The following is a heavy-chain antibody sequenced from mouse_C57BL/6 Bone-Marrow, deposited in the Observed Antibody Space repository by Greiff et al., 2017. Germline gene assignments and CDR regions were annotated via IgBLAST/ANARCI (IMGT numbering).Heavy chain of an antibody. CDR1: GYTFTSYW. CDR3: ARWGTTVGGPFAY. Sequence: VQLQQPGAELVKPGASVKLSCKASGYTFTSYWMHWVKQRPGQGLEWIGMIHPNSGSTNYNEKFKSKATLTVDKSSSTAYMQLSSLTSEDSAVYYCARWGTTVGGPFAYWGQGTLVTVSA. J-gene: IGHJ3*01. CDR2: IHPNSGST. V-gene: IGHV1-64*01. D-gene: IGHD1-1*01.